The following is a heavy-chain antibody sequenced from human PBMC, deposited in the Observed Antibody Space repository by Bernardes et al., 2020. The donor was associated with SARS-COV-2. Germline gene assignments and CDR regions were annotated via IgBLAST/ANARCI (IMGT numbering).Heavy chain of an antibody. CDR1: GFSFTEAW. CDR3: TTRSPGSLDF. V-gene: IGHV3-15*01. J-gene: IGHJ4*02. Sequence: GSLRLSCEGSGFSFTEAWINWVRQTPEKGLEWIGRIKNRTEGERTDYASPVQGRFTISRDDSKSTVYLQMNSLETADTATYYCTTRSPGSLDFWGQGTLVAVSS. CDR2: IKNRTEGERT.